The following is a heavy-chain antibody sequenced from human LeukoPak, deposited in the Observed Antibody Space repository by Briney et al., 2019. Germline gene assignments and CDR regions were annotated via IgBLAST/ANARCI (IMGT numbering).Heavy chain of an antibody. CDR1: GGSISSSGYY. CDR3: ARQLWYCSSTSCYPRYHYYYYMDV. V-gene: IGHV4-39*01. Sequence: SETLSLTCTVSGGSISSSGYYWGWIRQPPGKGLEWIGSMYYSGSTHSNPSLKSRVTISVDTSKNQFSLELSSVTAADTAVYYCARQLWYCSSTSCYPRYHYYYYMDVWGKGTTVTISS. J-gene: IGHJ6*03. D-gene: IGHD2-2*01. CDR2: MYYSGST.